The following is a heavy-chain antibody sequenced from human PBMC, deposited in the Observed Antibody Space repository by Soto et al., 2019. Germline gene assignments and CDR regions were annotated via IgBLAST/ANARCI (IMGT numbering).Heavy chain of an antibody. CDR2: ISSSSSYI. D-gene: IGHD6-25*01. Sequence: GGSLRLSCAASGFTFSSYSMNWVRQAPGKGLELVSSISSSSSYIYYADSVKGRFTNSRDNAKNSLYLQMNSLRAEDSAVYYCARVADLDAFDIWGQGTMVTVSS. J-gene: IGHJ3*02. CDR3: ARVADLDAFDI. CDR1: GFTFSSYS. V-gene: IGHV3-21*01.